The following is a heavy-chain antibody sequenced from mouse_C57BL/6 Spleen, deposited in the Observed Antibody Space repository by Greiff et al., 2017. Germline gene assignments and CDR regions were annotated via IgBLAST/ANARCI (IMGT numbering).Heavy chain of an antibody. D-gene: IGHD4-1*01. J-gene: IGHJ2*01. V-gene: IGHV1-81*01. CDR3: SRWSLTGNFDY. CDR2: SYPRSGNT. CDR1: GYTFTSYG. Sequence: QVQLQQSGAELARPGASVKLSCKASGYTFTSYGISWVKQRTGQGLEWIGESYPRSGNTYYNEKFKGKATLTADKSSSTAYMELRSLTSEYSAVYFCSRWSLTGNFDYWGQGTTLTVSS.